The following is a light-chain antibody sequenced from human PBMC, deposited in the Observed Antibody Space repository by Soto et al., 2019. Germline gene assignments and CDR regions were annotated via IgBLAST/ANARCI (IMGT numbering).Light chain of an antibody. J-gene: IGKJ4*01. CDR2: GAS. CDR1: QSVSSSY. V-gene: IGKV3-20*01. CDR3: QQYASSPLT. Sequence: ELVLTQSPGTLSLSPGERATLSCRASQSVSSSYLAWYQQKPCQAPRLLIYGASSRATGIPDRFSGSGSGTDFTLTISRLEPEDFAVYYCQQYASSPLTFGGGTKVEIK.